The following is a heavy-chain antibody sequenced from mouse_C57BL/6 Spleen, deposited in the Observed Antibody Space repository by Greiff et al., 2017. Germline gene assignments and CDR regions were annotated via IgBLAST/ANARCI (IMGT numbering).Heavy chain of an antibody. Sequence: QVQLQQSGPELVKPGASVKISCKASGYAFSSSWMNWVKQRPGKGLEWIGRIYPGDGDTNYNGKFKGKATLTANKSSSPAYMQLSSLTSEDSAVYFCARSPYYYGSTPLAYWGQGTLVTVSA. CDR2: IYPGDGDT. V-gene: IGHV1-82*01. CDR1: GYAFSSSW. J-gene: IGHJ3*01. D-gene: IGHD1-1*01. CDR3: ARSPYYYGSTPLAY.